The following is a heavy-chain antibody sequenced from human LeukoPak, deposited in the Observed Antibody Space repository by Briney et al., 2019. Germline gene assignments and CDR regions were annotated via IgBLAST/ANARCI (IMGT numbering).Heavy chain of an antibody. D-gene: IGHD3-3*01. J-gene: IGHJ6*02. CDR2: IKQEGNER. Sequence: GGSLRLSCAASGFTFNNYWMGWVRQARGKGLEWVANIKQEGNERYYVDSVRGRFTISRDNARNSLYLQMNSLRAEDTAVYYCARELGHFDFWSRYYVHYHGMDVWGQGTTVTVSS. V-gene: IGHV3-7*01. CDR1: GFTFNNYW. CDR3: ARELGHFDFWSRYYVHYHGMDV.